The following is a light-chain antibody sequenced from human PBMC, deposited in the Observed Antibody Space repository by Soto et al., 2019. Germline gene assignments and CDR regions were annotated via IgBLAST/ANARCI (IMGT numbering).Light chain of an antibody. J-gene: IGKJ3*01. Sequence: EIVMTQSPATLSVSPGERATLSCRASQSISSNLAWYRQRPGQAPRLLVYGASTRSTGVPARFSGSGSGTEFTLTISSLQSEDFALFHCQQYDSWPPLFTFGPGTKVDLK. CDR3: QQYDSWPPLFT. V-gene: IGKV3-15*01. CDR1: QSISSN. CDR2: GAS.